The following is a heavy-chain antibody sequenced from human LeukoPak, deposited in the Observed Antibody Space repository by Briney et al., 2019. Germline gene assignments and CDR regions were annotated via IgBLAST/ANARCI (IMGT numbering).Heavy chain of an antibody. CDR3: TKGLARYQLPTYDYYAMDV. CDR1: GFRFSNNF. J-gene: IGHJ6*02. CDR2: IYGAGST. Sequence: PGGSLRLSCEVSGFRFSNNFMSWVRQAPGKGLEWLSVIYGAGSTYYADSLQGRFTTSRDSSKNTLYLQMSSLRAEDTAVYYCTKGLARYQLPTYDYYAMDVWGPGTTVPVSS. V-gene: IGHV3-53*05. D-gene: IGHD2-2*01.